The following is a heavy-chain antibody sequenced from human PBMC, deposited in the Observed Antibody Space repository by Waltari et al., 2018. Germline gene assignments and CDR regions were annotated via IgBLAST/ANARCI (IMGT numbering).Heavy chain of an antibody. CDR2: IYSGVST. D-gene: IGHD6-19*01. J-gene: IGHJ4*02. CDR1: GFTVSSNY. V-gene: IGHV3-66*02. Sequence: EVQLVESGGGLVQPGGSLRLSCAASGFTVSSNYMSWVRQAPGKGLEWVSVIYSGVSTYYAASVKGRFTSSRDNSKNTLYLQMNSLRAEDTAVYYCARDFRSGYSSGGYWCQGTLVTVSS. CDR3: ARDFRSGYSSGGY.